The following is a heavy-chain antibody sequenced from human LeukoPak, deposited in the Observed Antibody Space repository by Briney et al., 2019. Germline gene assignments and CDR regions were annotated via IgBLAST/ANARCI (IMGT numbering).Heavy chain of an antibody. V-gene: IGHV3-43D*04. CDR1: GFTFDDYA. CDR2: ISWDGGST. J-gene: IGHJ4*02. CDR3: AKGTIQLWNFDY. D-gene: IGHD5-18*01. Sequence: GGSLRLSCAASGFTFDDYAMHWVRQAPGKGLEWVSLISWDGGSTYYADSVKGRFTISRDNSKNTLYLQMNSLRAEDTAVYYCAKGTIQLWNFDYWGQGTLVTVSS.